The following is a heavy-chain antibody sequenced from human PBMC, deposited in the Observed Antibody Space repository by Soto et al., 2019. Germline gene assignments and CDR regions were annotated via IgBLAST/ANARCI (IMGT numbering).Heavy chain of an antibody. CDR2: VYSTGTT. J-gene: IGHJ6*02. CDR3: ARVSKLVARKDGRRAYFFAMDV. CDR1: GESVCSWDFA. Sequence: PDISRAVSGESVCSWDFAGTWIRKPPGKPLEWIGYVYSTGTTNYSPSLKSRVDMSVDTSENQFSLKLRSVTAADAAVYFCARVSKLVARKDGRRAYFFAMDVWGHGTTVTVYS. D-gene: IGHD6-6*01. V-gene: IGHV4-61*08.